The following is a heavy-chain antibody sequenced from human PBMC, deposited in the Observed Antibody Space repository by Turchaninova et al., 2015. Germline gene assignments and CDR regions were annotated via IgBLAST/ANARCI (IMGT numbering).Heavy chain of an antibody. V-gene: IGHV3-21*01. D-gene: IGHD1-1*01. CDR2: ISSSSGYI. CDR1: GFTFSNYS. CDR3: ARGGTKYYFDY. J-gene: IGHJ4*02. Sequence: EVQLVESGGGRVKPGGSLRPSWDASGFTFSNYSLNLVRQAPGKGLEWVSSISSSSGYIYYTDSLKGRFTISRDNAKNSLYLQMNSLRAEDTAVYYCARGGTKYYFDYWGQGTLVTVSS.